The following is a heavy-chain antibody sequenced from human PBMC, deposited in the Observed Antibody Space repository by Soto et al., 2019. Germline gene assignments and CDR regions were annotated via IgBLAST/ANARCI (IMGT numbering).Heavy chain of an antibody. CDR2: IYPGDSDT. CDR1: GYSFTSYW. V-gene: IGHV5-51*01. D-gene: IGHD3-9*01. J-gene: IGHJ6*02. CDR3: ARHSKYYDILTGFYGMDV. Sequence: GESLKISCKGSGYSFTSYWIGWVRQMPGKGLEWMGIIYPGDSDTRYSPSFQGQVTISADKSISTAYLQWSSLKASDTAMYYCARHSKYYDILTGFYGMDVWGQGTTVTVSS.